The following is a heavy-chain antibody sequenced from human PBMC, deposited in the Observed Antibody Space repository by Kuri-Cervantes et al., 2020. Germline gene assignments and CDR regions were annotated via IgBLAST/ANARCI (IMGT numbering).Heavy chain of an antibody. CDR2: ISSSGSTI. J-gene: IGHJ4*02. Sequence: GESLKISCAASGFTFSSYSMNWVRQAPGKGLEWVSYISSSGSTIYYADSVKGRFTISRDNSKNTLYLQMNSLRAEDTAVYYCARDKDGSGWLDYWGQGTLVTVSS. D-gene: IGHD6-19*01. V-gene: IGHV3-48*01. CDR1: GFTFSSYS. CDR3: ARDKDGSGWLDY.